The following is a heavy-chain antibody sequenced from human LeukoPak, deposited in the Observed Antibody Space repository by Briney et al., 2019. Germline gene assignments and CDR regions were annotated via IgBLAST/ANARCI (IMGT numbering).Heavy chain of an antibody. J-gene: IGHJ4*02. Sequence: SETLSLTCTVSGGPVSSGSYYWSWIRQPPGKGLEWIGYIYYSGSTNYNPSLKSRVTISVDTSKNQFSLKLSSVTAADTAVYYCARGYYYDSSGYYWGQGTLVTVSS. V-gene: IGHV4-61*01. CDR1: GGPVSSGSYY. D-gene: IGHD3-22*01. CDR2: IYYSGST. CDR3: ARGYYYDSSGYY.